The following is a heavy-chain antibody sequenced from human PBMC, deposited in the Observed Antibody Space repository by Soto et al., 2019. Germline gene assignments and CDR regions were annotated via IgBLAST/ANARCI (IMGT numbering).Heavy chain of an antibody. CDR2: MNPGSGQT. CDR1: GYTFINFD. V-gene: IGHV1-8*02. D-gene: IGHD3-22*01. J-gene: IGHJ4*02. Sequence: ASVKVSCKASGYTFINFDISWVRQAAGQGLEWLGWMNPGSGQTGYASKFQGRVAMTRDASTGTSHLELSSLTSDDTAMYYCARYYYDSSGYRYYFDYWGQGTLVTVSS. CDR3: ARYYYDSSGYRYYFDY.